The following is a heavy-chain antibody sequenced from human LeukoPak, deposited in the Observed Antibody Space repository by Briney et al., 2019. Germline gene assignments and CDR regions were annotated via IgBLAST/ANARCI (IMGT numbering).Heavy chain of an antibody. J-gene: IGHJ4*02. CDR2: IKQDGSEK. V-gene: IGHV3-7*03. CDR3: ARAPVGCSGGSCYSAYFDY. D-gene: IGHD2-15*01. Sequence: PGGCLRLSCAASGFTFSSYWMSWVRQAPGKGLEWVANIKQDGSEKYYVDSVKGRFTISRDNAKNSLYLQMNSLRAEDTAVYYCARAPVGCSGGSCYSAYFDYWGQGTLVTVSS. CDR1: GFTFSSYW.